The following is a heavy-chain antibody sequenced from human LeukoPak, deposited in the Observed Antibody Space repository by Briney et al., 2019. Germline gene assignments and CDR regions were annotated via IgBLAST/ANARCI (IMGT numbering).Heavy chain of an antibody. CDR2: INPNSGGT. Sequence: ASVKVSCKASGYTFTGYYMHWVRQAPGQGLEWMGWINPNSGGTNYAQKFQGWVTMTRDTSISTAYMELSRLRSDDTAVYYCARGPNLAVAGHYYYYYGMDVWGKGTTVTDSS. D-gene: IGHD6-19*01. CDR1: GYTFTGYY. CDR3: ARGPNLAVAGHYYYYYGMDV. V-gene: IGHV1-2*04. J-gene: IGHJ6*04.